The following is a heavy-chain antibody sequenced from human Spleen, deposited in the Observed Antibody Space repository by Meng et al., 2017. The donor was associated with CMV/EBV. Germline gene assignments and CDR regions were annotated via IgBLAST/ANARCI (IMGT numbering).Heavy chain of an antibody. Sequence: TFSSCGMHWVRQAPGKGLGWVAFIGSDGSKKYYADSVRGRFTISRDNSKNTLYLQMSSLRAEDTALYYCAKDQDSSSWFYYYYGMDVWGQGTTVTVSS. V-gene: IGHV3-30*02. CDR1: TFSSCG. CDR3: AKDQDSSSWFYYYYGMDV. D-gene: IGHD6-13*01. J-gene: IGHJ6*02. CDR2: IGSDGSKK.